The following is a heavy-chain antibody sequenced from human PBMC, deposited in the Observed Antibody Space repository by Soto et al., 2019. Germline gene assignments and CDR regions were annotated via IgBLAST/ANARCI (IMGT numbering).Heavy chain of an antibody. V-gene: IGHV4-31*03. J-gene: IGHJ4*02. CDR1: GGSISSGGYY. CDR2: IYYSGST. Sequence: SETLSLTCTVSGGSISSGGYYWSWIRQHPGKGLEWIGYIYYSGSTYYNPSLKSRVTISVDTSKNQFSLKLSSVTAADTAVYYCARVPGGDPRIAFFDYWGQGTLVTVSS. CDR3: ARVPGGDPRIAFFDY. D-gene: IGHD2-21*01.